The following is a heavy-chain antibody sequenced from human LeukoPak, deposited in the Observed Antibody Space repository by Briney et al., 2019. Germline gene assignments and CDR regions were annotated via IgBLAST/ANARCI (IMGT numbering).Heavy chain of an antibody. CDR2: IGDST. CDR1: GFTVSSYA. CDR3: AKATRPADSSSNYVDFDC. D-gene: IGHD6-13*01. Sequence: GGSLRLSCAASGFTVSSYAMTWVRQAPGKGLEWVSAIGDSTYSADSVKGRFTISRDNSKNTLYLQMNSLRGEDTAVYYCAKATRPADSSSNYVDFDCWGQGTRVTVSS. V-gene: IGHV3-23*01. J-gene: IGHJ4*02.